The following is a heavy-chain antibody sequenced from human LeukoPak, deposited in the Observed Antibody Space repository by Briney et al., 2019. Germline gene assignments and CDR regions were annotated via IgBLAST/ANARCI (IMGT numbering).Heavy chain of an antibody. CDR3: ARGGITIFGGGPYYFDY. V-gene: IGHV3-30-3*01. J-gene: IGHJ4*02. CDR2: TSYDGDNK. D-gene: IGHD3-3*01. Sequence: GGSLRLSCAASGFSFSSYAMHWVRQAPVKGLAWVAVTSYDGDNKYYADSVKGRFTISRDNSKNTLYLQMNSLRAEDTAVYYCARGGITIFGGGPYYFDYWGQGTLVTVSS. CDR1: GFSFSSYA.